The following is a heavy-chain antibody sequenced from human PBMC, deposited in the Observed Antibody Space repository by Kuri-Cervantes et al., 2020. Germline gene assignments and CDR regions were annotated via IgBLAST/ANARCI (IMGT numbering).Heavy chain of an antibody. CDR2: IYTSGNT. D-gene: IGHD6-19*01. CDR3: ARERMSGYSSGWSDFDY. V-gene: IGHV4-4*07. Sequence: GSLRLSCTVSGGSIGRFYWSWIRQPAGKALEWIGRIYTSGNTNYNPSLKSRVTMSVDNSRNQFSLELRSVTAADTAVYYCARERMSGYSSGWSDFDYWGQGTLVTVSS. J-gene: IGHJ4*02. CDR1: GGSIGRFY.